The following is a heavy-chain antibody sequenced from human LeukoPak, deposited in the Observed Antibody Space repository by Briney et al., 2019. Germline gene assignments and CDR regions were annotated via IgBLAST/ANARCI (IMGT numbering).Heavy chain of an antibody. CDR1: GGTFSSYA. D-gene: IGHD4-17*01. CDR2: IIPIFGTA. J-gene: IGHJ4*02. V-gene: IGHV1-69*13. Sequence: ASVKVSCKASGGTFSSYAISWVRQAPGQGLEWMGGIIPIFGTANYAQKFQGRVTITADESTSTAYMELSRLRSEDTAVYYCARDLYGDYGLVYWGQGTLVTVSS. CDR3: ARDLYGDYGLVY.